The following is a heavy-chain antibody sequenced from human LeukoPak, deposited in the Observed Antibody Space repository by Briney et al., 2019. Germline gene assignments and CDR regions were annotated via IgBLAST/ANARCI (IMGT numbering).Heavy chain of an antibody. Sequence: ASVKVSCKASGYTFTSYDINWVRQATGQGLEWMGWMNPNSGNTGYAQKFQGRVTMTGNTSISTAYMELSSLRSEDTAVYYCARGGSGYTIFGVVIGYYGMDVWGQGTTVTVSS. D-gene: IGHD3-3*01. CDR2: MNPNSGNT. V-gene: IGHV1-8*01. J-gene: IGHJ6*02. CDR1: GYTFTSYD. CDR3: ARGGSGYTIFGVVIGYYGMDV.